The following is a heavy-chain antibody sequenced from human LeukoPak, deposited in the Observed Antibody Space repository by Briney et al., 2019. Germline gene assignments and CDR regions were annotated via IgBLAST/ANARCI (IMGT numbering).Heavy chain of an antibody. Sequence: SETLSLTCTVSGGSISSSSYYWGWIRQPPGKGLEWIGSIYYSGSTYDNPSLKSRVTISVDTSKNQFSLKLSSVTAADTAVYYCSTFDRGSAAAFDIWGQGTMVTVSS. CDR1: GGSISSSSYY. V-gene: IGHV4-39*03. D-gene: IGHD2-2*01. J-gene: IGHJ3*02. CDR3: STFDRGSAAAFDI. CDR2: IYYSGST.